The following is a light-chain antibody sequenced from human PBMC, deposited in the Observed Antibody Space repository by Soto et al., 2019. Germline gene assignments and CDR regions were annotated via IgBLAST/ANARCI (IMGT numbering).Light chain of an antibody. Sequence: DIQMTQSPLSLSASIGDRVTITCRASQIINSHFNWYQQKPGKAPELLIYDASNLQSGVPSRFSGSGSGTDFSLTIGSLQPEDFATYYCQQTFGMPFTFGQGTNVEIK. CDR2: DAS. CDR1: QIINSH. CDR3: QQTFGMPFT. J-gene: IGKJ2*01. V-gene: IGKV1-39*01.